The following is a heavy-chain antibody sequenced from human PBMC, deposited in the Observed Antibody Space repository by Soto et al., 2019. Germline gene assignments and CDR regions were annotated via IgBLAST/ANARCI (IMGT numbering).Heavy chain of an antibody. CDR3: ARARYDSSGYYYFDY. V-gene: IGHV4-59*01. CDR1: GGSISGYY. J-gene: IGHJ4*02. D-gene: IGHD3-22*01. CDR2: IYYSGST. Sequence: TLSLTCTVSGGSISGYYWSWIRQPPGKGLEWIGYIYYSGSTIYNPSLKSRVTISVDTSKNQFSLKLSSVTAADTAVYYCARARYDSSGYYYFDYWGQGTLVTVSS.